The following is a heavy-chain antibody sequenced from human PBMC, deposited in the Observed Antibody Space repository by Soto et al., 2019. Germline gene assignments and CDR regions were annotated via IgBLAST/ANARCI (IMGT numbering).Heavy chain of an antibody. D-gene: IGHD2-8*01. CDR3: VRGESTCHRNGPEY. CDR2: ISSTGGTT. Sequence: GGSLRLSCAASGFTFSGYAMSWVRQAPGKGLEWVSAISSTGGTTNYADSVKGRFTISRDNSKNTLYLQLNSLRVEDTAIYYCVRGESTCHRNGPEYWGQGTQVTVSS. V-gene: IGHV3-23*01. CDR1: GFTFSGYA. J-gene: IGHJ4*02.